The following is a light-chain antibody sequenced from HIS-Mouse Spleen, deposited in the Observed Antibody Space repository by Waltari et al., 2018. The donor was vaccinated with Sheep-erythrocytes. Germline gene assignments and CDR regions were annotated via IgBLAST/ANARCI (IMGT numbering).Light chain of an antibody. CDR3: AAWDDSLNGPV. V-gene: IGLV1-44*01. CDR2: SKN. CDR1: SSNIGSNT. J-gene: IGLJ7*02. Sequence: QSVLTQPPSASGTPGQRVTISCSGSSSNIGSNTVNWYQQLPGTAPKLLIYSKNRRPAGVPDRFSGSKSGTSASLAISGLQSEDEADYYCAAWDDSLNGPVFGGGTQLTAL.